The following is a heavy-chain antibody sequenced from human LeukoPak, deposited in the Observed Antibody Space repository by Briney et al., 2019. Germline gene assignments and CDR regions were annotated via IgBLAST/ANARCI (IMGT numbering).Heavy chain of an antibody. Sequence: ASVKVSCKASGYTFTGYFMHWVRQAPGQGLEWMGWINPGSGDTKYARKFQGRVTMTRDTSISTAYMELSRLRSDDTAVYYCSRGVVVAADPTDVWGKGTTVTVSS. CDR1: GYTFTGYF. CDR2: INPGSGDT. CDR3: SRGVVVAADPTDV. J-gene: IGHJ6*04. V-gene: IGHV1-2*02. D-gene: IGHD2-15*01.